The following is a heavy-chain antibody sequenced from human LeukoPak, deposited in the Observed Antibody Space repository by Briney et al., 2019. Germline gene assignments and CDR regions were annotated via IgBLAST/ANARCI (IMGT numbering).Heavy chain of an antibody. D-gene: IGHD3-3*01. CDR2: INHSGST. Sequence: SETLSLTCAVYGGSFSGYYWSWIRQPPGKGLEWIGEINHSGSTNYNPSLKGRVTIPVDTSKNQFSLKLSSVTAADTAVYYCARADLEIDAFDIWGQGTMVTVSS. V-gene: IGHV4-34*01. CDR3: ARADLEIDAFDI. J-gene: IGHJ3*02. CDR1: GGSFSGYY.